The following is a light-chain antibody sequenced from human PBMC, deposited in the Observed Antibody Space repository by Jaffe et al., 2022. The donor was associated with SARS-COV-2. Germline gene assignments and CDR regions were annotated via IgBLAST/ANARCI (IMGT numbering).Light chain of an antibody. CDR3: QQYNNYPLT. V-gene: IGKV1-5*03. Sequence: DIQMTQSPSTLSASVGDRVTITCRASQSVSSRLAWYQQKPGKAPKLLIYKASTLETGVPSRFSGSESGTEFTLTVNNLQPDDLATYYCQQYNNYPLTFGGGTKVE. J-gene: IGKJ4*01. CDR1: QSVSSR. CDR2: KAS.